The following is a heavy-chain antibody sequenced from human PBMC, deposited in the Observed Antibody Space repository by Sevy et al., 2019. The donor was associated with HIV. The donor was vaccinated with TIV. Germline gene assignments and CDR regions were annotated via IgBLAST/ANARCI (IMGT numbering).Heavy chain of an antibody. J-gene: IGHJ4*02. CDR1: GFTFSSYG. CDR2: IRYDGSNK. CDR3: AKRARQDIVVVVAATRGGFFDY. V-gene: IGHV3-30*02. Sequence: GGSLRLSCAASGFTFSSYGMHWVRQAPGKGLEWVAFIRYDGSNKYYADSVKGRFTISRDNSKNTLYLQMNSLRAEDTAVYYSAKRARQDIVVVVAATRGGFFDYWGQGTLVTVSS. D-gene: IGHD2-15*01.